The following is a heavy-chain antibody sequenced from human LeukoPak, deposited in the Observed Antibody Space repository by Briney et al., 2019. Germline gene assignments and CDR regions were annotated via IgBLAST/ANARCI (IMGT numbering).Heavy chain of an antibody. Sequence: GGSLRLSCAASGFTFSSYSMNWVRQAPGKGLEWVSSISSSSSYIYYADSVKGRFTISRDNAKNSLYLQMNSLRAEDTAVYYCARDLRGGGAFDIWGQGTMVTVSS. CDR3: ARDLRGGGAFDI. V-gene: IGHV3-21*01. CDR1: GFTFSSYS. J-gene: IGHJ3*02. D-gene: IGHD4-17*01. CDR2: ISSSSSYI.